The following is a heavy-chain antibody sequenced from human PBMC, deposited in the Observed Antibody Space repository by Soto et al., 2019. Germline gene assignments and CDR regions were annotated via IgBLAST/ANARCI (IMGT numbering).Heavy chain of an antibody. J-gene: IGHJ3*02. Sequence: GGSLRLSCAASGFTFSSNGMHWVRQPPGKGLEWVAVIWYDGSNKYYADSVKGRFTISRDNSKNTLYLQMNSLRAEDTAVYYCARGRAVGATARSAFDIWGQGTMVTVSS. CDR2: IWYDGSNK. CDR3: ARGRAVGATARSAFDI. CDR1: GFTFSSNG. V-gene: IGHV3-33*01. D-gene: IGHD1-26*01.